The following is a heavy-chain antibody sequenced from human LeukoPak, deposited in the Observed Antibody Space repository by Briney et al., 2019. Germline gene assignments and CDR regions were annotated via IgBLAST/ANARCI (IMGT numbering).Heavy chain of an antibody. V-gene: IGHV3-11*04. Sequence: GGSLRLSCAASGFTFSDYYMSWIRQAPGKGLEWVSYISSSGSTIYYADSVKGRFTISRDNAKNSLYLQMNSLRAEDTAVYYCARASAMDPNYYYYYYMDVWGKGTTVTVSS. J-gene: IGHJ6*03. CDR2: ISSSGSTI. CDR1: GFTFSDYY. D-gene: IGHD5-18*01. CDR3: ARASAMDPNYYYYYYMDV.